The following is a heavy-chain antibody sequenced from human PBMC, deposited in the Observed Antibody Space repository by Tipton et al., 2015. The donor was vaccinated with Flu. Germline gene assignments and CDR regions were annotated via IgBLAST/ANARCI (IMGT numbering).Heavy chain of an antibody. CDR3: AARIAARRVDAFDI. Sequence: TLSLTCTVSGGSISSYYWSWIRQPAGKGLEWIGRIYTSGSTNYNPSLKSRVTMSVDTSKSQFSLKLSSVTAADTAVYYCAARIAARRVDAFDIWGQGTMVTVSS. D-gene: IGHD6-6*01. CDR2: IYTSGST. CDR1: GGSISSYY. V-gene: IGHV4-4*07. J-gene: IGHJ3*02.